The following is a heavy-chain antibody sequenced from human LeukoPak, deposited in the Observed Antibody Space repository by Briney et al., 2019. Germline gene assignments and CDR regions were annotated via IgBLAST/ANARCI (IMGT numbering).Heavy chain of an antibody. CDR2: IYYSGST. V-gene: IGHV4-59*08. J-gene: IGHJ4*02. CDR3: ARLDYSSRYLNSGYYFDY. CDR1: GGSFSGYY. D-gene: IGHD6-13*01. Sequence: SETLSLTCAVYGGSFSGYYWSWIRQPPGKGLEWIGYIYYSGSTNYNPSLKSRVTISVDTSKNQFSLKLSSVTAADTAVYYCARLDYSSRYLNSGYYFDYWGQGTLVTVSS.